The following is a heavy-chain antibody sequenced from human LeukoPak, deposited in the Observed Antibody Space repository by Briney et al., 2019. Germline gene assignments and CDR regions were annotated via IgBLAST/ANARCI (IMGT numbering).Heavy chain of an antibody. J-gene: IGHJ4*02. Sequence: PGGSLRLSCAASGFTFSSYAMSWVRQAPGKGLEWVSAISGSGGSTYYADSVKGRFTISRDNSKNTLYLQMNSLRAEDTAVYYCAKDRSRNYDFWSSYPLHWGQGTLVTVSS. CDR2: ISGSGGST. D-gene: IGHD3-3*01. CDR1: GFTFSSYA. CDR3: AKDRSRNYDFWSSYPLH. V-gene: IGHV3-23*01.